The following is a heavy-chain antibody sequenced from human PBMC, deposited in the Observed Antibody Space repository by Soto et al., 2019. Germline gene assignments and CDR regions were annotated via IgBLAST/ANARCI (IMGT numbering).Heavy chain of an antibody. Sequence: QLQLQESGPGLVKPSETLTLTCTVSGGSPSSGSYYWGWIRQPPGKGLEWIGSIPYSGNTYYNPSLKTRVTLSVDASKNEFSLKLSSVTAADTAVYYCARPFAAQTVAGFDSWGQGTLVTVSS. V-gene: IGHV4-39*01. J-gene: IGHJ4*02. CDR2: IPYSGNT. CDR3: ARPFAAQTVAGFDS. D-gene: IGHD6-19*01. CDR1: GGSPSSGSYY.